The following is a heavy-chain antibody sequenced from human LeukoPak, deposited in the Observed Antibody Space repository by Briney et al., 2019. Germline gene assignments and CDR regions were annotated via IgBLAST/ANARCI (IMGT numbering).Heavy chain of an antibody. Sequence: GGSLRLSCAASGFTFSSFGMHWVRQAPGKGLEWVAFIQYDGSNKYYADSVKGRFTISRDNAKNSLYLQMNSLRAEDTAVYYCARQKWLVHNWFDPWGQGTLVTVSS. V-gene: IGHV3-30*02. D-gene: IGHD6-19*01. CDR2: IQYDGSNK. CDR1: GFTFSSFG. J-gene: IGHJ5*02. CDR3: ARQKWLVHNWFDP.